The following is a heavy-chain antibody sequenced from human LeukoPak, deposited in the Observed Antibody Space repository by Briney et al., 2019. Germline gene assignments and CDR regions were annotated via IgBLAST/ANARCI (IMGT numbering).Heavy chain of an antibody. D-gene: IGHD1-26*01. CDR1: GYTFTDYY. CDR3: ARDIGGPSGI. CDR2: INPNSGVT. V-gene: IGHV1-2*06. J-gene: IGHJ3*02. Sequence: ASVKVSCKASGYTFTDYYIHWVRQAPGQGLEWMGRINPNSGVTNYAQKFQGRVTMTRDTSISTVYMELTRLRPDDTAIYYCARDIGGPSGIWGQGTMVTVSS.